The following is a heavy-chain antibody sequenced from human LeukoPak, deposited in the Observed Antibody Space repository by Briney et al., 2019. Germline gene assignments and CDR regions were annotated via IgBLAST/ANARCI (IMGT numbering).Heavy chain of an antibody. V-gene: IGHV3-23*01. D-gene: IGHD3-3*02. J-gene: IGHJ5*01. CDR3: AKPLVGTFRGFDS. Sequence: GGSLRLSCAASGFTFSSYAMTWVRHAPGKGLERVSTISGSCGSTSQSDSVKGRFTISRDNSKNTLYLQMNSLRAEDTAVYYCAKPLVGTFRGFDSWGQGTLVTVSS. CDR2: ISGSCGST. CDR1: GFTFSSYA.